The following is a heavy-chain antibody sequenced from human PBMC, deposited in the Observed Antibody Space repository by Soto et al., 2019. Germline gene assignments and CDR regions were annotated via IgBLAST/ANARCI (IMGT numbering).Heavy chain of an antibody. V-gene: IGHV2-5*02. CDR3: ANKGYGDYPIDY. J-gene: IGHJ4*02. Sequence: QITLKESGPSLVKPTQTLTLTCTFSGFSLSTSGVGVGWIRQPPGKALEWLAVIYWDHSQHYSPSLETRLTTTEDSSKNQLVLTITNMDPVDTATYYCANKGYGDYPIDYWGQGTLVTVSS. D-gene: IGHD4-17*01. CDR2: IYWDHSQ. CDR1: GFSLSTSGVG.